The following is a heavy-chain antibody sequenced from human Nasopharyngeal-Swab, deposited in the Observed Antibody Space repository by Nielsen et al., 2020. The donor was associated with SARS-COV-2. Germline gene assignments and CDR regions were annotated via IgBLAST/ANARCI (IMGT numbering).Heavy chain of an antibody. CDR1: GFVFSSYA. Sequence: GESLKISCSASGFVFSSYAMHWVRQAPGRGLEYVSGLSSDGGSTYYADSVKGRFTISRDNSKNTLYLQMSSLRAEDTAVYYCVKGFAYCGGDCYSEVDYWGQGTLVTVSS. CDR3: VKGFAYCGGDCYSEVDY. V-gene: IGHV3-64D*08. CDR2: LSSDGGST. D-gene: IGHD2-21*02. J-gene: IGHJ4*02.